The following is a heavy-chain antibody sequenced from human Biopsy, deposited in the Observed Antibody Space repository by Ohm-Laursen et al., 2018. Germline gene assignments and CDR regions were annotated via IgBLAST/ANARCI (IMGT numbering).Heavy chain of an antibody. CDR3: ARATNSTGWPYYYFYGMDV. V-gene: IGHV4-4*07. D-gene: IGHD2/OR15-2a*01. J-gene: IGHJ6*02. CDR1: GASSSTGY. Sequence: TLSLTCSVSGASSSTGYWNWIRQSAGKGLEWIGRTYVYGRTDYNPSLEGRVTMSVDTSKNQLSLKVRSVTAADTAVYYCARATNSTGWPYYYFYGMDVWGQGTTVTVSS. CDR2: TYVYGRT.